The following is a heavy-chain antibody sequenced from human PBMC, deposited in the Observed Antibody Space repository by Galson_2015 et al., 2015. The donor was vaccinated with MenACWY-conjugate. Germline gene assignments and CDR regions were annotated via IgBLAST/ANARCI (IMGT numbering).Heavy chain of an antibody. Sequence: SLRLSCAASGFTFSSYVMNWVRQAPGKGLEWVSGIDGSGDRTYYIDSVKGRFTISRDNSKNTLSLQMSSLRVEDTAMYFCAKAPGPGCAGPSVEGHWGQGTLVTVSS. CDR3: AKAPGPGCAGPSVEGH. CDR1: GFTFSSYV. V-gene: IGHV3-23*01. J-gene: IGHJ4*02. CDR2: IDGSGDRT. D-gene: IGHD2-21*01.